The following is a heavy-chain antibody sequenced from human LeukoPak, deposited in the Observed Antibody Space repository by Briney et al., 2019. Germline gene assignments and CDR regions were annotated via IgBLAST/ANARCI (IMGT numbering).Heavy chain of an antibody. V-gene: IGHV1-18*01. CDR1: GYTFTSYG. CDR3: AREGYYDSSGYYYDY. CDR2: ISAYNGNT. Sequence: ASVKVSCKASGYTFTSYGISWVRQAPGQGLEWMGWISAYNGNTNYAQKLQGRVTMTTDTSTSTAYMELRNLRSDDTAVYYCAREGYYDSSGYYYDYWGQGTLVTVSS. J-gene: IGHJ4*02. D-gene: IGHD3-22*01.